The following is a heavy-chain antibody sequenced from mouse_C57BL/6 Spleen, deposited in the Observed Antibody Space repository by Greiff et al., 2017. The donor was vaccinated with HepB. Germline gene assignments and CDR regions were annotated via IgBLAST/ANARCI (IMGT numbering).Heavy chain of an antibody. D-gene: IGHD2-3*01. CDR3: ARHDLYDGYYLAWFAY. CDR1: GYTFTEYT. J-gene: IGHJ3*01. CDR2: FYPGSGSI. Sequence: QVHVKQSGAELVKPGASVKLSCKASGYTFTEYTIHWVKQRSGQGLEWIGWFYPGSGSIKYNEKFKDKATLTADKSSSTVYMELSRLTSEDSAVYFCARHDLYDGYYLAWFAYWGQGTLVTVSA. V-gene: IGHV1-62-2*01.